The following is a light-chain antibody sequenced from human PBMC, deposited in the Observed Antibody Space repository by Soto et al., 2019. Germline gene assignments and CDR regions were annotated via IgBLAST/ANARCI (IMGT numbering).Light chain of an antibody. CDR3: SSYTSSSTLVV. V-gene: IGLV2-14*01. Sequence: QSALTQPASVSGSPGQSITISCTGTSSDVGGYNYVSWYQQHPCKAPKLMIYDVSNRPSGVSNRFSGSKSGNTASLTISGLQAEDEADYYCSSYTSSSTLVVFGGGTTVTVL. CDR1: SSDVGGYNY. J-gene: IGLJ2*01. CDR2: DVS.